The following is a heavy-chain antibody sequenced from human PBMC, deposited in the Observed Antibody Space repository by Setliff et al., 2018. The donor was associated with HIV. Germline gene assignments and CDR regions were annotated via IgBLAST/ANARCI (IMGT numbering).Heavy chain of an antibody. V-gene: IGHV3-48*04. CDR2: ISSSSSTI. D-gene: IGHD6-19*01. CDR3: ARDLGQWLVPSYYFDY. CDR1: GFTFSSYS. Sequence: GSLRLSCAASGFTFSSYSMNWVRQAPGKGLEWVSYISSSSSTIYYADSVKGRFTISRDNAKNSLYLQMNSLRAEDTAVYYCARDLGQWLVPSYYFDYWGQGTLVTVSS. J-gene: IGHJ4*02.